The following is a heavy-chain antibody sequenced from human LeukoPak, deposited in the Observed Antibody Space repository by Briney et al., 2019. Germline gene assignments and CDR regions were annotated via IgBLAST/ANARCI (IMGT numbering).Heavy chain of an antibody. J-gene: IGHJ4*02. CDR3: ATDRSLSYFDH. V-gene: IGHV3-33*08. Sequence: GGSLRLSCAASGFTVSSSYMTWVRQAPGKGLEWVSIIYYDGRNKYYADSVKGRFTVSRDNSKNTLYLQMNSLRDEDTAVYYCATDRSLSYFDHWGQGTLVTVSS. CDR1: GFTVSSSY. CDR2: IYYDGRNK.